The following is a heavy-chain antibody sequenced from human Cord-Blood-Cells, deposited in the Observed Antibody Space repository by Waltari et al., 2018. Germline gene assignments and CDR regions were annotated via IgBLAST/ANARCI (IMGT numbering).Heavy chain of an antibody. CDR2: FDPEDGAT. D-gene: IGHD6-19*01. V-gene: IGHV1-24*01. J-gene: IGHJ3*02. CDR1: GNTLTDLP. CDR3: ATDLTGSGWYFAFDI. Sequence: QVQLVQFGADVKKHGASVELAWRVAGNTLTDLPMHWVRQAPGKGLEWMGGFDPEDGATIYAQKFQGRVTMTEDTSTDTAYMELSSLRSEATAVYYCATDLTGSGWYFAFDIWGQETMVTVSS.